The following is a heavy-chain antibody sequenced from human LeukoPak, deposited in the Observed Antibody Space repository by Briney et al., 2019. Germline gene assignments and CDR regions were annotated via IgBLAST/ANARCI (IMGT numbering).Heavy chain of an antibody. V-gene: IGHV1-2*02. CDR2: INPNSGGT. CDR1: GYTFTSYY. Sequence: ASVKVSCKASGYTFTSYYMHWVRQAPGQGLEWMGWINPNSGGTNYAQKFQGRVTITADESTSTAYMELSSLRSKDTAVYYCARGPSGYHNTGGQGTLVTVSS. D-gene: IGHD5-12*01. J-gene: IGHJ4*02. CDR3: ARGPSGYHNT.